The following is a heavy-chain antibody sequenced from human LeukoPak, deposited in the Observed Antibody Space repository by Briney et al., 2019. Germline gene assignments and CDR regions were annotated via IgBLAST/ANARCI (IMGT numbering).Heavy chain of an antibody. CDR1: GFTFDDYA. CDR3: AKARGSLISYYFDY. D-gene: IGHD3-10*01. V-gene: IGHV3-9*01. Sequence: GRSLRLSCAASGFTFDDYAMHWVRQAPGKGLEWVSGISWNSGSISYADSVKGRFTISRDNVKNSLYLQMNSLRAEDTALYYCAKARGSLISYYFDYWGQGTLVTVSS. J-gene: IGHJ4*02. CDR2: ISWNSGSI.